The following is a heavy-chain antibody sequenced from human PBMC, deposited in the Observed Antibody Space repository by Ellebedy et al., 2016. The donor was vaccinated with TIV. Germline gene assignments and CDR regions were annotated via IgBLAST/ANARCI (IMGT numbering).Heavy chain of an antibody. J-gene: IGHJ6*02. CDR3: ARGIGDSSSAEFYYYGMDV. D-gene: IGHD6-6*01. CDR1: GYTFTRYY. Sequence: AASVKVSCKASGYTFTRYYMHWVRQAPGQGLEWMGIINPSGGGTNFAQKFQGRFTMTGDTSTSTVYMELNSLRSEDTAVYYCARGIGDSSSAEFYYYGMDVWGQGTTVTVSS. CDR2: INPSGGGT. V-gene: IGHV1-46*01.